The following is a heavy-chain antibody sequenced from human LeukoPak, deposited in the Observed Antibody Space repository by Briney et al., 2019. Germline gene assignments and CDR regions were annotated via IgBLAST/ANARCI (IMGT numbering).Heavy chain of an antibody. Sequence: SETLSLTCVVYSGSFSGYYWSWIRQSPGKGLEWIGEINHSGSTNYNPSLKSRVTMSVDTSKNQFSLKLSSVTAADTAVYYCARGPYSGSYYRWGQGTLVTVSS. CDR3: ARGPYSGSYYR. CDR1: SGSFSGYY. CDR2: INHSGST. V-gene: IGHV4-34*01. J-gene: IGHJ5*02. D-gene: IGHD1-26*01.